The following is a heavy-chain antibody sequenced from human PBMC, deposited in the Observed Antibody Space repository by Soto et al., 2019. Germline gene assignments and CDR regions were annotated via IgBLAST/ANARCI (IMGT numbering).Heavy chain of an antibody. Sequence: ASVKVSCKASGGTFSSYAISWVRQAPGQGLEWMGGIIPIFGTANYAQKFQGRVTITADESTSTAYMEMSSLRSEDTAVYYCARDSDLRANAFDIWGQGTMVTVSS. CDR2: IIPIFGTA. CDR1: GGTFSSYA. CDR3: ARDSDLRANAFDI. V-gene: IGHV1-69*13. J-gene: IGHJ3*02.